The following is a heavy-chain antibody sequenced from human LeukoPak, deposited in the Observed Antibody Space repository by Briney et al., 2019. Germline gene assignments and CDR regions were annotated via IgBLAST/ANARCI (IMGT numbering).Heavy chain of an antibody. J-gene: IGHJ4*02. D-gene: IGHD1-1*01. CDR1: GFRFSDYY. V-gene: IGHV3-23*01. Sequence: TGGSLRLSCAASGFRFSDYYMSWIRQAPGKGLEWVSAISGSGGSTYYADSVKGRFTISRDNSKNTLYLQMNSLRAEDTAVYYCAKVRTGHYFDYWGQGTLVTVSS. CDR3: AKVRTGHYFDY. CDR2: ISGSGGST.